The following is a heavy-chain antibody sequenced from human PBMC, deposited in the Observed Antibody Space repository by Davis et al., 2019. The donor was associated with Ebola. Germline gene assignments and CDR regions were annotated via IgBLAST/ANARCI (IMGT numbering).Heavy chain of an antibody. Sequence: PGGSLRLSCAASGFTFSSYGMHWVRQAPGKGLEWVAVIWYDGSNKYYADSVKGRFTISRDNSKNTLYLQMNSLRAEDTAVYYCARDGGGDYGDSHFDYWGQGTLVTVSS. J-gene: IGHJ4*02. CDR1: GFTFSSYG. V-gene: IGHV3-33*01. CDR2: IWYDGSNK. D-gene: IGHD4-17*01. CDR3: ARDGGGDYGDSHFDY.